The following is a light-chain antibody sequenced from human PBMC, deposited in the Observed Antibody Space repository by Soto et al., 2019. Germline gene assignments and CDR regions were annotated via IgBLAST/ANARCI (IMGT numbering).Light chain of an antibody. J-gene: IGKJ2*01. CDR3: HQYYSFPHT. CDR2: WAS. V-gene: IGKV4-1*01. CDR1: QSVLFAAKNKNY. Sequence: DIVMTQSPDSLAVSLGERATINYKSSQSVLFAAKNKNYLAWFQQKPGQPPKLLLYWASTRESGVPDRFSGSGAETDFTLTISSLQAEDVAVYYCHQYYSFPHTFGQGTKLEIK.